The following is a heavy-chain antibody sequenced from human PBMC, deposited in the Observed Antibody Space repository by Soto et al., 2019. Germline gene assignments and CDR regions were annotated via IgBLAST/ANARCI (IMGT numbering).Heavy chain of an antibody. J-gene: IGHJ6*02. CDR3: ARWRLVRHYYYGMDV. CDR1: GGSFSGYY. V-gene: IGHV4-34*01. CDR2: INHSGST. Sequence: PSETLSLTCAVYGGSFSGYYWSWIRQPPGKGLEWIGEINHSGSTNYNPSLKSRVTISVDTSKNQFSLKLSSVTAADTAVYYCARWRLVRHYYYGMDVWGQGTTVTVSS. D-gene: IGHD3-22*01.